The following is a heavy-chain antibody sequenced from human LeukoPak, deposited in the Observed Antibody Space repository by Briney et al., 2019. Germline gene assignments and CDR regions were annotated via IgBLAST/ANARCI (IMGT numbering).Heavy chain of an antibody. CDR3: ARHVEMNRLDY. Sequence: SETLSLTCTVSGASISIRSYYLGWIRQPPGNGLEWVGSISYGGNTYYNPSLKSRVTISGDTSKTQFSLKLSSVTAADTAVYYCARHVEMNRLDYWGQGTLVTVSS. CDR2: ISYGGNT. D-gene: IGHD5-24*01. J-gene: IGHJ4*02. V-gene: IGHV4-39*01. CDR1: GASISIRSYY.